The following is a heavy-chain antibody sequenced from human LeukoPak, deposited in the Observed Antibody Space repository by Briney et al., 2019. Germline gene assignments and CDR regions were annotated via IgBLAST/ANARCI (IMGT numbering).Heavy chain of an antibody. Sequence: GGSLRLSCAASGFTFSSYAMSWVRQAPGKGLEWVSAISGSGGSTYYADSVKGRFTISRDNSKNTLYLRMNSLRAEDTAVYYCARVQEMATIYFDYWGQGTLVTVSS. V-gene: IGHV3-23*01. D-gene: IGHD5-24*01. CDR3: ARVQEMATIYFDY. J-gene: IGHJ4*02. CDR2: ISGSGGST. CDR1: GFTFSSYA.